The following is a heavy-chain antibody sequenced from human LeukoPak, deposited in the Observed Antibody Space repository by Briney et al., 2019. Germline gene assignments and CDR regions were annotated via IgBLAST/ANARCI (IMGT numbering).Heavy chain of an antibody. D-gene: IGHD5-24*01. CDR2: ISSSSSTI. J-gene: IGHJ4*02. Sequence: TGGSLRLSCAASGFTFSSYTMNWVRQAPGKGLEWVSYISSSSSTIYYADSVKGRFTISRDNAKNSLYLQMNSLRAEDTAVYYCASGSRDGYNYRFDYWGQGTLVTVSS. CDR1: GFTFSSYT. V-gene: IGHV3-48*04. CDR3: ASGSRDGYNYRFDY.